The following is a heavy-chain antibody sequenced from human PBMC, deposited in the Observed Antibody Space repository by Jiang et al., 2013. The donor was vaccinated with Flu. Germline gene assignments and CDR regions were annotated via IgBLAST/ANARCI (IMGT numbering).Heavy chain of an antibody. D-gene: IGHD5-24*01. Sequence: GSGLVKPSETLSLTCTVSGGSISSSSYYWGWIRQPPGKGLEWIGSIYYSGSTYYNPSLKSRVTISVDTSKNQFSLKLSSVTAAGTAVYYCATHYGYIDYFDYWGQGTLVTVSS. CDR2: IYYSGST. J-gene: IGHJ4*02. V-gene: IGHV4-39*01. CDR3: ATHYGYIDYFDY. CDR1: GGSISSSSYY.